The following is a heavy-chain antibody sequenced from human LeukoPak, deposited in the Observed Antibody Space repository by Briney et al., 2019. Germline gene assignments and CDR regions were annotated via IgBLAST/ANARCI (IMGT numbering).Heavy chain of an antibody. D-gene: IGHD2-15*01. CDR2: ISSDGNDK. Sequence: GRSLRLSCAVFGFTFSTCGMHWVRQAPGKGLEWVAVISSDGNDKYYAVSVKGRFTISRDNSKNTLYLQMNSLRAEDTAVYYCAKAGRDCSGASCYNYGMDVWGQGTTVTVSS. CDR1: GFTFSTCG. V-gene: IGHV3-30*18. J-gene: IGHJ6*02. CDR3: AKAGRDCSGASCYNYGMDV.